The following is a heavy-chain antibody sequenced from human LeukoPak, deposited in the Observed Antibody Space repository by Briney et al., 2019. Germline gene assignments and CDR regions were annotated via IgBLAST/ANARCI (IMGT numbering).Heavy chain of an antibody. CDR3: ARGRSMVGIVVVVAALRKNWFDP. J-gene: IGHJ5*02. D-gene: IGHD2-15*01. CDR1: GGSFSGYY. CDR2: INHSGST. V-gene: IGHV4-34*01. Sequence: SETLSLTRAVYGGSFSGYYWSWIRQPPGKGLEWIGEINHSGSTNYNPSLKSRVTISVDTSKNQFSLKLSSVTAADTAVYYCARGRSMVGIVVVVAALRKNWFDPWGQGTLVTVSS.